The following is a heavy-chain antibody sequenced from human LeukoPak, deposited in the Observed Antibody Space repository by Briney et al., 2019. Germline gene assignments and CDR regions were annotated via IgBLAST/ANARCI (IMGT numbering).Heavy chain of an antibody. V-gene: IGHV3-66*01. CDR2: ISSGGTT. Sequence: GGSLRLSCAASGFTVSNNQISWVRQAPGKGPEWVSLISSGGTTYYADSVKGRFTISRDNSKNTLYLQMNTLRAEDTAVYYCARSMDWNFAWGQGTLVTVSS. CDR3: ARSMDWNFA. J-gene: IGHJ5*02. D-gene: IGHD1-7*01. CDR1: GFTVSNNQ.